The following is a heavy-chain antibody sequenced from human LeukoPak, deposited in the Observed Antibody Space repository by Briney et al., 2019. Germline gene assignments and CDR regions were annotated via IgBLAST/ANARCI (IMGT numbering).Heavy chain of an antibody. V-gene: IGHV3-33*01. D-gene: IGHD2-2*03. Sequence: GGSLRLSCAASGFTFSTYGMHWVRQAPGKGLEWVAVVWYDESLKYYADSVKGRFTISRDNSKNTLFLQLNSLRAEDTAVYCCATYLGYCTSSNCPYFYMDVWGTGTTVIVSS. CDR1: GFTFSTYG. CDR2: VWYDESLK. J-gene: IGHJ6*03. CDR3: ATYLGYCTSSNCPYFYMDV.